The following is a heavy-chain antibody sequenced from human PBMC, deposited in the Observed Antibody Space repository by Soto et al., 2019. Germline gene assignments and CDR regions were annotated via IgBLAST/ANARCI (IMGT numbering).Heavy chain of an antibody. CDR2: ISSSSSYI. CDR1: GFTFSSYS. D-gene: IGHD6-19*01. Sequence: PGGSLRLSCAASGFTFSSYSMNWVRQAPGKGLEWVSSISSSSSYIYYADSVKGRFTISRDNAKNSLYLQMNSLRAEDTAVYYCAREGIAVAGYYFDYWGQGTLVTVSS. V-gene: IGHV3-21*01. CDR3: AREGIAVAGYYFDY. J-gene: IGHJ4*02.